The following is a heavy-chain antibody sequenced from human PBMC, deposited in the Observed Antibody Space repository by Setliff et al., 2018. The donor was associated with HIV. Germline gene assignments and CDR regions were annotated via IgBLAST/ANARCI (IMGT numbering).Heavy chain of an antibody. CDR3: ARGSEDNVWFDP. V-gene: IGHV1-69*05. Sequence: SVKVSCKASGGTFSSYAISWVRQAPGQGLEWMGGIIPIFGSANYAQKFQGRVTITTDESTSTAYMELSSLRSDDTAIYYCARGSEDNVWFDPWGQGTLVTVSS. CDR2: IIPIFGSA. CDR1: GGTFSSYA. J-gene: IGHJ5*02. D-gene: IGHD3-10*01.